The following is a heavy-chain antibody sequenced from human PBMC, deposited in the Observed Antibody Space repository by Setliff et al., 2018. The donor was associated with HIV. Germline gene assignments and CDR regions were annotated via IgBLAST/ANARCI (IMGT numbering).Heavy chain of an antibody. J-gene: IGHJ3*01. Sequence: SETLSPTCTVSGGSFISSSYYWGWIRQPPGKGLEWIGSISYSGSTYYNPSLKSRLTISVDTSKNQFSLKLSSVTAADTAVYYCARANSWYLNAFDVWGQGTMVTVSS. CDR1: GGSFISSSYY. V-gene: IGHV4-39*01. D-gene: IGHD2-8*02. CDR2: ISYSGST. CDR3: ARANSWYLNAFDV.